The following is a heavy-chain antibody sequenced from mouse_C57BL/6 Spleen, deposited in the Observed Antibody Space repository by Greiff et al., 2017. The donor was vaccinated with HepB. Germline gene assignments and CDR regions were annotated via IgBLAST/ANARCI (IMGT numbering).Heavy chain of an antibody. J-gene: IGHJ3*01. Sequence: QVQLQQSGAELVRPGASVTLSCKASGYTFTDYEMHWVKQTPVHGLEWIGAIDPEAGGTAYNQKFKGKAILTADKSSSTAYMELRSLTSEDSAVYYCTNGRFFADWGQGTLVTVSA. CDR3: TNGRFFAD. CDR2: IDPEAGGT. V-gene: IGHV1-15*01. CDR1: GYTFTDYE.